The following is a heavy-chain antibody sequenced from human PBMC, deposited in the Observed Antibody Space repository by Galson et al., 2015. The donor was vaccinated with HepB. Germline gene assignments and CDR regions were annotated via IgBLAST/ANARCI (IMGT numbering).Heavy chain of an antibody. V-gene: IGHV3-23*01. CDR3: AKSNRDDFWSGHDY. Sequence: SLRLSCAASGFTFSSYAMSWVRQAPGKGLEWVSAISGSGGSTYYADSVKGRFTISRDNSKNTLYLQMNSLRAEDTAVYYCAKSNRDDFWSGHDYWGQGTLVTVSS. D-gene: IGHD3-3*01. CDR2: ISGSGGST. CDR1: GFTFSSYA. J-gene: IGHJ4*02.